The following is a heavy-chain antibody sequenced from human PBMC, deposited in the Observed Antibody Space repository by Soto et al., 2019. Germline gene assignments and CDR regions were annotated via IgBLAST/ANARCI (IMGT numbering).Heavy chain of an antibody. V-gene: IGHV1-8*01. D-gene: IGHD3-22*01. Sequence: QVQLVQSGAEVKKPGASVKVSCKASGYTFTSYDINWVRQATGQGLEWMGWMNPNSGNTGYAQKFQGRFTMTRNTSISTAYMELSSLRSEDTAVYYCARVGYYYDSSGYYLSFDYWGQGTLVTVSS. CDR3: ARVGYYYDSSGYYLSFDY. J-gene: IGHJ4*02. CDR1: GYTFTSYD. CDR2: MNPNSGNT.